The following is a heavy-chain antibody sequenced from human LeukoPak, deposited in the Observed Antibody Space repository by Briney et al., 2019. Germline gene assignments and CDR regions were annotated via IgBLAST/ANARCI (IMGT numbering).Heavy chain of an antibody. D-gene: IGHD3-22*01. Sequence: GGSLTLSCAASGFTFSSYGMHWVRQAPGKGLEWVAFIRYDGSNKYYADSVKGRFTISRDNSKNTLYLQMNSLRAEDTAVYYCAKDPTGYYYDSSGYYGGYWGQGTLVTVSS. V-gene: IGHV3-30*02. CDR2: IRYDGSNK. CDR1: GFTFSSYG. J-gene: IGHJ4*02. CDR3: AKDPTGYYYDSSGYYGGY.